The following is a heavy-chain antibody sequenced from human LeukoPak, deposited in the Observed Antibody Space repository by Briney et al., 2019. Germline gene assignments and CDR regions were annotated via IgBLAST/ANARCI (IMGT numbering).Heavy chain of an antibody. CDR2: ITPIVGRA. D-gene: IGHD5-12*01. J-gene: IGHJ3*02. CDR1: GGSFRNYA. Sequence: SVKVSFKASGGSFRNYAITWVRQAPGQGLEWVGRITPIVGRASYAQQFQGRVTIIADKSTATVYMELSSLRSEDTAVYYCARESAQYTYGNSGLSFDIWGQGTMVTVSS. CDR3: ARESAQYTYGNSGLSFDI. V-gene: IGHV1-69*04.